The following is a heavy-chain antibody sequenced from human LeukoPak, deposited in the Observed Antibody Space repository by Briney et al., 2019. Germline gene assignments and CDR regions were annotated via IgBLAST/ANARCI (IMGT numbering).Heavy chain of an antibody. J-gene: IGHJ4*02. V-gene: IGHV1-69*05. CDR2: IIPIFGTA. Sequence: GASVKVSCKASGGTFSSYAISWVRQAPGQGLEWMGGIIPIFGTANYAQKFQGRVTITTDESTSTAYMELSSLRSEDAAVYYCARGHDSSGSYFDYWGQGTLVTVSS. CDR3: ARGHDSSGSYFDY. D-gene: IGHD3-22*01. CDR1: GGTFSSYA.